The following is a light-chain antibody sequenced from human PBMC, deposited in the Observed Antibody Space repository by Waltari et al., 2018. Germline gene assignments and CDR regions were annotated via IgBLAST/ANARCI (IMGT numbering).Light chain of an antibody. Sequence: DIVMTQPPDSLAVYLGERDNIHCKYSQSVLYSSNNKNYLAWYQQKPGQPPKLLIYWASTRESGVPYRFSGSGSGTDFTLTISSLQAEDVAVYYCQQYYSTPPYTFGQGTKLEIK. J-gene: IGKJ2*01. CDR3: QQYYSTPPYT. V-gene: IGKV4-1*01. CDR1: QSVLYSSNNKNY. CDR2: WAS.